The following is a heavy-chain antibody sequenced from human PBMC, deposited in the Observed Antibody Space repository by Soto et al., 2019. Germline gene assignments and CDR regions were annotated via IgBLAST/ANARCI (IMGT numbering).Heavy chain of an antibody. CDR1: GFTFDDYA. CDR3: AKEAATSWSIDY. V-gene: IGHV3-9*01. Sequence: PGGSLRLSCAASGFTFDDYAMHWVRQAPGKGLEWVSGISWNSGSIGYADSVKGRFTISRDNAKNSLYLQMNSLRAEDTALYYCAKEAATSWSIDYWGQGTLVTVSS. D-gene: IGHD2-15*01. CDR2: ISWNSGSI. J-gene: IGHJ4*02.